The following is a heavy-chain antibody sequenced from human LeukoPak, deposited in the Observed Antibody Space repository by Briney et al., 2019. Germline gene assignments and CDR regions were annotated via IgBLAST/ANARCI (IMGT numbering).Heavy chain of an antibody. CDR1: GGSISSSSYY. J-gene: IGHJ5*02. CDR3: ARMVAAVVAKNVWFDP. Sequence: PSETLSLTCTVSGGSISSSSYYWGWIRQPPGKGLEWIGSIYYSGSTYYNPSLKSRVTISVDTSKNQFSLKLSSVTAADTAVYYCARMVAAVVAKNVWFDPWGQGTLVTVSS. CDR2: IYYSGST. D-gene: IGHD5-12*01. V-gene: IGHV4-39*07.